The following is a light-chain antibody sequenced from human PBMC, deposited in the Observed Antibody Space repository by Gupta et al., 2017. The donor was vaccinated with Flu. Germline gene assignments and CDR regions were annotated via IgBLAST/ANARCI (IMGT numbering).Light chain of an antibody. CDR3: QQYGSSRT. J-gene: IGKJ1*01. CDR2: GAS. Sequence: EIVLTQSPGTLSLSPGERATLSCRASQSVSSSYLAWYQQKTGQAPRLLIYGASSRATGIPDRFSGSGSGTDFPLTISRLAPEDVAVYYCQQYGSSRTFGQGTKVEIK. V-gene: IGKV3-20*01. CDR1: QSVSSSY.